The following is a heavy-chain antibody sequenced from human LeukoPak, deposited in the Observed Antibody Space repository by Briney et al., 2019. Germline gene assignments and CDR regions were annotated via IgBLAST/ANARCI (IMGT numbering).Heavy chain of an antibody. V-gene: IGHV1-2*02. CDR2: INPNSGGT. J-gene: IGHJ4*02. Sequence: GASVKVSCKASGYTFTGYYMHWVRQAPGQGLEWVGWINPNSGGTNYAQKFQGRVTMTRDTSISTAYMELSRLRSDDTAVYYCAKGTFSTTVTTFLDYWGQGTLVTVSS. CDR3: AKGTFSTTVTTFLDY. CDR1: GYTFTGYY. D-gene: IGHD4-17*01.